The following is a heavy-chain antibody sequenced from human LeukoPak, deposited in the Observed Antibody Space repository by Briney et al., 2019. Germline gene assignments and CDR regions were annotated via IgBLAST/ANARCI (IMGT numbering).Heavy chain of an antibody. CDR2: MNPNSGNT. V-gene: IGHV1-8*01. CDR3: ARADYDRKGDDAFDI. CDR1: GYTFTSYD. J-gene: IGHJ3*02. Sequence: GASVKVSCKASGYTFTSYDINWVRQATGHGLEWMGWMNPNSGNTGYAQKFQGRVTMTRNTSISTAYMELSSLRSEDTAVYYCARADYDRKGDDAFDIWGQGTMVTVSS. D-gene: IGHD3-22*01.